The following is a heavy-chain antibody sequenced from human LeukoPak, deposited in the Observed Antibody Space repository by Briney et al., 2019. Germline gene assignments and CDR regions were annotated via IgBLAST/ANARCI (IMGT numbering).Heavy chain of an antibody. J-gene: IGHJ4*02. Sequence: SETLSLTRTVSGGSISSSSYYWGWIRQPPGKGLEWIGSIYYIGCTYYHPSLKSRVTISVDTSKNQFALNLSSVTAADTAVYYCARVQRWELLSAAYYFDYWGQGTLVTVSS. CDR2: IYYIGCT. CDR1: GGSISSSSYY. CDR3: ARVQRWELLSAAYYFDY. V-gene: IGHV4-39*01. D-gene: IGHD1-26*01.